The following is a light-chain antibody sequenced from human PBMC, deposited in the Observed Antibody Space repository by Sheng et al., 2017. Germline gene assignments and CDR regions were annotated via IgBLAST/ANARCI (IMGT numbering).Light chain of an antibody. J-gene: IGLJ1*01. CDR1: NSDVGGYNY. CDR2: DVT. V-gene: IGLV2-14*01. Sequence: QSALTQPASVSGSPGQSITISCTGTNSDVGGYNYVSWYQQHPGKAPKLMIYDVTNRPSGVSTRFSGSKSGNTASLTISGLQAEDEADYYCSSYTSSNTYVFGTGTEVTVL. CDR3: SSYTSSNTYV.